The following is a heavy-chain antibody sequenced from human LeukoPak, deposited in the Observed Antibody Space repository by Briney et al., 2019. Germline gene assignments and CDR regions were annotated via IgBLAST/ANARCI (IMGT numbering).Heavy chain of an antibody. CDR2: ISGSSGTT. Sequence: GGSLRLSCAASGFTFSSYGMNWVRQAPGKGLEWVSGISGSSGTTYYADSVKGRFTISRDNSKNSLSLQVSSLRAEDTAVYYCAKTIGYYSDWGQGTLVTVSS. D-gene: IGHD3-22*01. CDR1: GFTFSSYG. V-gene: IGHV3-23*01. CDR3: AKTIGYYSD. J-gene: IGHJ4*02.